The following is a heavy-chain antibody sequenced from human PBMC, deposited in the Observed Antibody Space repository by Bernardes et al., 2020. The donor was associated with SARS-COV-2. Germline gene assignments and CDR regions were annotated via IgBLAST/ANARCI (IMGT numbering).Heavy chain of an antibody. Sequence: ASVKVSCKASGYTFTDYFIHWVRQAPGQRLEWMGWINPNTGGTNYVQKFQDRVTMTRDTSITTAYMELSWLGSDDTAIYYCARTRTKISTTGIPVDYWGQGTLVTVSS. CDR2: INPNTGGT. CDR1: GYTFTDYF. CDR3: ARTRTKISTTGIPVDY. D-gene: IGHD2-21*02. V-gene: IGHV1-2*02. J-gene: IGHJ4*02.